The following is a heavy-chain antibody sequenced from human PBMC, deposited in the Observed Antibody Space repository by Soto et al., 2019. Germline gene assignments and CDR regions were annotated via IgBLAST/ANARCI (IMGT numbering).Heavy chain of an antibody. V-gene: IGHV4-30-4*01. CDR2: IYYSGST. J-gene: IGHJ4*02. CDR1: GGSISIGDYY. D-gene: IGHD3-10*01. Sequence: TLSLTCTVSGGSISIGDYYWSWIRQPPGKGLEWIGYIYYSGSTYYNPSLKSRVTISVDTSKNQFSLKLSSVTAADTAVYYCARVGGVGATTIDYWGQGTLVTVSS. CDR3: ARVGGVGATTIDY.